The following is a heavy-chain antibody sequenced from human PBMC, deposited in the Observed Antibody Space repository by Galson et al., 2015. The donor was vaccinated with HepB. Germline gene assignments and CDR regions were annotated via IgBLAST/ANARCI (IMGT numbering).Heavy chain of an antibody. V-gene: IGHV3-7*03. Sequence: SLRLSCAASGFTVSGYWMSWVRQAPGKGLEWVANIKQDGSEKYYVDSVKGRFTISRDNAKNSVFLQMDSLRADDTAVYYCSKDRRITVPRAGDYWGQGTLVTVSS. CDR1: GFTVSGYW. CDR3: SKDRRITVPRAGDY. CDR2: IKQDGSEK. J-gene: IGHJ4*02. D-gene: IGHD3-10*01.